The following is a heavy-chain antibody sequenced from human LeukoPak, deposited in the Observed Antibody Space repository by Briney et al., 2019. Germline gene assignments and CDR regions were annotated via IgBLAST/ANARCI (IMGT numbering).Heavy chain of an antibody. CDR1: GGSISSYY. D-gene: IGHD3-10*01. V-gene: IGHV4-4*07. CDR3: ARGAVRARGARLGQNDAFDI. CDR2: IYTSGST. J-gene: IGHJ3*02. Sequence: SETLSLTCTVSGGSISSYYWSWIRQPAGKGLEWIGRIYTSGSTNYNPSLKGRVTMSVDTSKNQFSLKLSSVTAADTAVYYCARGAVRARGARLGQNDAFDIWGQGTMVTVSS.